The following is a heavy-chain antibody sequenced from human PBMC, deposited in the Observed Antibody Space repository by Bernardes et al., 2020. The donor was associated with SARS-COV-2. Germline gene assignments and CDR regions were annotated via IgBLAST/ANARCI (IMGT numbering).Heavy chain of an antibody. CDR1: GGSFRGSY. CDR2: INHSGST. D-gene: IGHD4-17*01. J-gene: IGHJ4*02. V-gene: IGHV4-34*01. CDR3: ARFYGDPYYFDY. Sequence: SETLSLTCAVYGGSFRGSYWSWIRQPPGTGLEWIGEINHSGSTNYNPSLKSRVTISVDTSKNQFSLKLSSVTAADTAVYYCARFYGDPYYFDYWGQGTLVTVSS.